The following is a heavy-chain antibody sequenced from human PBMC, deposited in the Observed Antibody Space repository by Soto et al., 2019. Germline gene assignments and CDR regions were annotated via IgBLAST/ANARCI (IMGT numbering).Heavy chain of an antibody. CDR1: GASIISYY. CDR3: ARVPFVGYFDWLDP. Sequence: SETLSLTCSVSGASIISYYCTLIRHPPGGGLEWIGYMHHTQGTNDNPSLRGRVHMSIDTSMNQFSLRLTSVTAADTAVYYCARVPFVGYFDWLDPWGHGTLVTVSS. D-gene: IGHD3-9*01. J-gene: IGHJ5*02. CDR2: MHHTQGT. V-gene: IGHV4-59*01.